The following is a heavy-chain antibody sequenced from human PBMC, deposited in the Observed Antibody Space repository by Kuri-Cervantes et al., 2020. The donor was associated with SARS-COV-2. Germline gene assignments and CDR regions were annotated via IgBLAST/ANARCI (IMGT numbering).Heavy chain of an antibody. CDR3: AKGDSSGYYYVTV. CDR1: GGTFSSYA. D-gene: IGHD3-22*01. J-gene: IGHJ4*02. Sequence: SVKVSCKASGGTFSSYAISWVRQAPGQGLEWMGGIIPIFGTANYAQKFQGRVTITADESTSTAYTELSSLRAEDTAVYYCAKGDSSGYYYVTVWGQGTLVTASS. CDR2: IIPIFGTA. V-gene: IGHV1-69*13.